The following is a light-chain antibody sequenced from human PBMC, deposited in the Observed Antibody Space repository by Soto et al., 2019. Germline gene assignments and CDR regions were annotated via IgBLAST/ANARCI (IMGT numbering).Light chain of an antibody. CDR1: QSLSGN. J-gene: IGKJ1*01. Sequence: EIVMTQSPVTLAVSPGETATLSCKASQSLSGNLAWYQQKPGQAPRLLIFRASTRATGVPARFSGSGSGTEFNLTISGLQSEDFAVYYCQQYSNWPPWTFGPGTKVDIK. CDR2: RAS. CDR3: QQYSNWPPWT. V-gene: IGKV3-15*01.